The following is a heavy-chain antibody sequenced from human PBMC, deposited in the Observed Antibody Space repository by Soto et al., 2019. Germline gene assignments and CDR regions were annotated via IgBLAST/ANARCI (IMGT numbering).Heavy chain of an antibody. CDR3: ARDPIVVVPAAKAHIWFDP. J-gene: IGHJ5*02. CDR2: ISSSSSYI. D-gene: IGHD2-2*01. V-gene: IGHV3-21*01. Sequence: EVQLVESGGGLVKPGGSLRLSCAASGFTFSSYSMNWVRQAPGKGLEWVSSISSSSSYIYYADSVKGRFTISRDSAKNSLYLQMNSLRAEDTAVYYCARDPIVVVPAAKAHIWFDPWGQGTLVTVSS. CDR1: GFTFSSYS.